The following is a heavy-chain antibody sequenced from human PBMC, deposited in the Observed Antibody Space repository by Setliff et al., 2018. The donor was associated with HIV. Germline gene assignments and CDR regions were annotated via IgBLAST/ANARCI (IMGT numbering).Heavy chain of an antibody. CDR2: VHYGGSI. CDR3: ARDWNHYFYYMDV. V-gene: IGHV4-39*02. D-gene: IGHD1-1*01. CDR1: GGPISTNDYY. Sequence: KTSETLSLTCTVSGGPISTNDYYWGFIRQSPGKGLEWIASVHYGGSIFYNPSLKSRVTLSVDTSKNQFSLKLTSVTAADTAVYYCARDWNHYFYYMDVWGKGTTVTVSS. J-gene: IGHJ6*03.